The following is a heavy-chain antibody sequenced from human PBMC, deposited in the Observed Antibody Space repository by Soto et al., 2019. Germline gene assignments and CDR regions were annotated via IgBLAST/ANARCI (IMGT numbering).Heavy chain of an antibody. D-gene: IGHD2-21*02. CDR3: AREVVVTASTYFDY. CDR1: GFTFSSYS. J-gene: IGHJ4*02. V-gene: IGHV3-21*01. Sequence: PGGSLRLSCAASGFTFSSYSMNWVRQAPGKGLEWVSSISSSSSYIYYADSVKGRFTISRDNAKNSLYLQMNSLRAEDTAVYYCAREVVVTASTYFDYCGQRPPVTVSP. CDR2: ISSSSSYI.